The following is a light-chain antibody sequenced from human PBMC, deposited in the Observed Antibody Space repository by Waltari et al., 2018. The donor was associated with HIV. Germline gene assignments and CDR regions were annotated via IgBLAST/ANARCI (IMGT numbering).Light chain of an antibody. CDR1: QNINRW. CDR2: QAS. CDR3: QQYHAYPVT. Sequence: DIQMTQSPATLSASVGDRVTIPCRTSQNINRWLAWYQQRPGKPPKFLRYQASNLESGVPSRFRGSGSGTLFTLTINSLQPDDFATYCCQQYHAYPVTFGGGTKVENK. J-gene: IGKJ4*01. V-gene: IGKV1-5*01.